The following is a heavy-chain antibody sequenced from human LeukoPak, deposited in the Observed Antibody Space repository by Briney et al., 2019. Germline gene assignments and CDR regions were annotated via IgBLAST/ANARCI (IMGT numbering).Heavy chain of an antibody. D-gene: IGHD2-21*02. Sequence: SETLSLTCTVSGGSISSYYWSWIRQPPGKGLEWIGYIYYSGSTNYNPSLKSRVTISVDTSKNQFSLMLSSVTAADTAVYYCARLGVVTTEDAFDIWGQGTMVTVSS. CDR2: IYYSGST. V-gene: IGHV4-59*12. J-gene: IGHJ3*02. CDR3: ARLGVVTTEDAFDI. CDR1: GGSISSYY.